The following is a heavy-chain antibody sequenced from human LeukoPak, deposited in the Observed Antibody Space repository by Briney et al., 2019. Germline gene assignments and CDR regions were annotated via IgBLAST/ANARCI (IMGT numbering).Heavy chain of an antibody. CDR2: IYYSGST. V-gene: IGHV4-39*01. CDR1: GGSISSGNHY. J-gene: IGHJ3*02. D-gene: IGHD2-2*01. Sequence: SESLSLTCTVSGGSISSGNHYSGWIRQPPGKGLEWIATIYYSGSTYYNPSLKSLVTITVDTSKKQFSLKLSSVTAANTAVYYCAGYCTSTSCYGGDAFDIWGQGTMVTVSS. CDR3: AGYCTSTSCYGGDAFDI.